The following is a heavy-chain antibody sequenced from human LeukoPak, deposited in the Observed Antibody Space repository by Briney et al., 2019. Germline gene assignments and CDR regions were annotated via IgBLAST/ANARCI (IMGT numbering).Heavy chain of an antibody. J-gene: IGHJ4*02. CDR3: ARDKFYDSSGYYFPMDY. V-gene: IGHV3-48*03. CDR1: GFTFSSYE. CDR2: ISSSGSTI. D-gene: IGHD3-22*01. Sequence: GGSLRPSCAASGFTFSSYEMNWVRQAPGKGLEWVSYISSSGSTIYYADSVKGRFTISRDNAKNSLYLQMNSLRAEDTAVYYCARDKFYDSSGYYFPMDYWGRGTLVTVSS.